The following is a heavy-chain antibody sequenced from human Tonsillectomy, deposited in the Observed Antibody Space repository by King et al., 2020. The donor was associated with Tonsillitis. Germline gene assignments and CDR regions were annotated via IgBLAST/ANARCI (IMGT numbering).Heavy chain of an antibody. CDR3: AKNFRYSSSWFGETGNVDC. J-gene: IGHJ4*02. D-gene: IGHD6-13*01. V-gene: IGHV3-30*18. CDR1: GFTFSSYG. CDR2: ISYDGINK. Sequence: QVQLVESGGGVVQPGRSLRLSCAASGFTFSSYGMHWVRQAPGKGLEWVALISYDGINKYYADSVKGRFTISRDNSKNTLYLQMNSLRAEDTAVYYCAKNFRYSSSWFGETGNVDCWGQGTLVTISS.